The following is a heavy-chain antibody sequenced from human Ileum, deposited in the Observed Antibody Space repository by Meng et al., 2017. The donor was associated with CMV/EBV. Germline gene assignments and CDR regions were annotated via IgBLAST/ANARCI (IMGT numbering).Heavy chain of an antibody. D-gene: IGHD2-2*01. Sequence: ASVKVSCKASGYTFTGYYIHWVRQAPGQGLEWMGWINANSGGTHYAQKFQGRVTMIRDTSASTAYMELSRLTSDDTAVYFCARDLGYCSRLSCRDYWGQGTLVTVSS. CDR3: ARDLGYCSRLSCRDY. V-gene: IGHV1-2*02. CDR2: INANSGGT. J-gene: IGHJ4*02. CDR1: GYTFTGYY.